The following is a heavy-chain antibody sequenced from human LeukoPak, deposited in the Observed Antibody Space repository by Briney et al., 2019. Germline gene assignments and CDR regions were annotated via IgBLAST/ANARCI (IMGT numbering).Heavy chain of an antibody. J-gene: IGHJ6*03. CDR2: IIPIFGTA. Sequence: GASVKVSCKASGGTFSSYAISWVRQAPGQGLEWMGGIIPIFGTANYAQKFQGRVTITTDESTSTAYMELSSLRSEDTAVYYCARGSTYYDFWSGYYAYYYYYMDVWGKGTTVTVSS. D-gene: IGHD3-3*01. V-gene: IGHV1-69*05. CDR1: GGTFSSYA. CDR3: ARGSTYYDFWSGYYAYYYYYMDV.